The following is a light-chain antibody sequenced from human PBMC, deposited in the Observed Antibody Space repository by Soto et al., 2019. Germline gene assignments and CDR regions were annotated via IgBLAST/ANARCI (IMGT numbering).Light chain of an antibody. CDR3: RSYTRSRTVV. CDR1: NTDVGSSVY. CDR2: EVN. Sequence: QSVLSQPASVSGSPRQSISFSCSGSNTDVGSSVYVSWYLQHPGKSPQLISYEVNKRPSVVSNRFSGTKSGNTASLTISVLQAEDEADYYCRSYTRSRTVVFGGGTKVTVL. J-gene: IGLJ2*01. V-gene: IGLV2-14*01.